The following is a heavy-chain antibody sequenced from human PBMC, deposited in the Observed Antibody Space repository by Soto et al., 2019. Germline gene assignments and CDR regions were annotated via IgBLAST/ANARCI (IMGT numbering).Heavy chain of an antibody. CDR1: GFTFSSYG. CDR2: ISYDGSNK. CDR3: AQDPGSSSWYDYYYGMEV. V-gene: IGHV3-30*18. D-gene: IGHD6-13*01. Sequence: HPGGSLRLSCAASGFTFSSYGMHFVRQAPGKGLEWVAVISYDGSNKYYADSVKGRFTISRYNSKNTLYLQMNSLRAEDTAVYYCAQDPGSSSWYDYYYGMEVWGQGTTVTVSS. J-gene: IGHJ6*02.